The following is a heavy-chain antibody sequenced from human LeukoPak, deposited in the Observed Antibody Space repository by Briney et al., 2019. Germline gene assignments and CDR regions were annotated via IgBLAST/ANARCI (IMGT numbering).Heavy chain of an antibody. CDR3: ARDSASAGWNWYFDL. D-gene: IGHD6-13*01. V-gene: IGHV3-30*03. J-gene: IGHJ2*01. CDR1: GFTFSSYA. CDR2: ISYDGTNK. Sequence: GGSLRLSCAASGFTFSSYAMSWVRQAPGKGLEWVAIISYDGTNKYYADSVKDRFTISRDNSKNTLYLQMNSLRPEDTAVYYCARDSASAGWNWYFDLWGRGTLVTVSS.